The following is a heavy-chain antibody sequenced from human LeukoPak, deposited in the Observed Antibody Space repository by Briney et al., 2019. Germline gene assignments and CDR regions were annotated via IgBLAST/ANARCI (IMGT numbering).Heavy chain of an antibody. Sequence: NPSETLSLTCTVSGYSISSGYYWGWIRQPPGKGLEWIGSIYHSGSTYYNPSLKSRVTISVDASKNQFSLKLSSVTAADTAVYYCASTPVGAADYWGQGTLVTVS. CDR3: ASTPVGAADY. V-gene: IGHV4-38-2*02. CDR1: GYSISSGYY. CDR2: IYHSGST. J-gene: IGHJ4*02. D-gene: IGHD2-15*01.